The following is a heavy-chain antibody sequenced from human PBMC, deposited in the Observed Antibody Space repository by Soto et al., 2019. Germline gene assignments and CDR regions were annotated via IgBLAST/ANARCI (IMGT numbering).Heavy chain of an antibody. J-gene: IGHJ4*02. Sequence: EVQLVESGGGLVQPGRSLRLSCAASGFTFDDYAMHWVRQAPGKGLEWVSGINWDSGSRDYAESVKGRFTISRDNAKNSLYLQMNSLRPEDTALYYCAKGPPGLGYDFWSGYPHFDYWGQGTPVTVSS. CDR2: INWDSGSR. D-gene: IGHD3-3*01. CDR3: AKGPPGLGYDFWSGYPHFDY. V-gene: IGHV3-9*01. CDR1: GFTFDDYA.